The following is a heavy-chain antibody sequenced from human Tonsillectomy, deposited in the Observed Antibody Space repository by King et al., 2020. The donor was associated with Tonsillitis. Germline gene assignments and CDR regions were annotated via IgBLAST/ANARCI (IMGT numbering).Heavy chain of an antibody. V-gene: IGHV3-11*01. J-gene: IGHJ3*02. CDR2: ISGSKFTI. Sequence: VQLVESGGGLVKPGGSLRLSCAASGFIFSDYYMSWIRQAPGKGLEWISYISGSKFTIYYADSVKGRFTISRDNAKKSLSPQMNSLRAEDTALYYCARAGGYCSGGRCYPNDFDIWGQGTMVTVSS. D-gene: IGHD2-15*01. CDR3: ARAGGYCSGGRCYPNDFDI. CDR1: GFIFSDYY.